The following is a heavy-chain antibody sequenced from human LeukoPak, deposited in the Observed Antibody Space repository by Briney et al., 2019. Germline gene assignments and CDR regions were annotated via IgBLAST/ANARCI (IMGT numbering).Heavy chain of an antibody. Sequence: SETLSLTCTVSGGSVSSGSYYWSWIRQPPGKGLEWIGEINHSGSTNYNPSLKSRVAISVDTSKNQFSLKLSSVTAADTAVYYCARGQLTRITIFGVVIRYGMDVWGQGTTVTVSS. V-gene: IGHV4-39*07. CDR1: GGSVSSGSYY. CDR3: ARGQLTRITIFGVVIRYGMDV. J-gene: IGHJ6*02. D-gene: IGHD3-3*01. CDR2: INHSGST.